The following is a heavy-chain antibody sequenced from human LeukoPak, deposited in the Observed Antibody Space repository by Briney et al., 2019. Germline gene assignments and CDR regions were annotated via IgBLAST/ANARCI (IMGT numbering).Heavy chain of an antibody. J-gene: IGHJ4*02. V-gene: IGHV3-13*01. Sequence: GGSLRLSCAASGFTFSSYDMHWVRQATGKGLEWVSAIGTAGDTYYPGSVKGRFTISRENAKNSLYLQMNSLRAEDTAVYYCAKDSVNYYGSGSHSPSHWGQGTLVTVSS. CDR3: AKDSVNYYGSGSHSPSH. D-gene: IGHD3-10*01. CDR2: IGTAGDT. CDR1: GFTFSSYD.